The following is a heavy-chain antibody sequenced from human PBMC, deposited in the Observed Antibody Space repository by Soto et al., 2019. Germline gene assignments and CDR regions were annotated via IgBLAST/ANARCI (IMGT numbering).Heavy chain of an antibody. D-gene: IGHD1-20*01. J-gene: IGHJ6*02. Sequence: GASVKVSCKASGYTFTSYGISWVRQAPGQGLEWMGWISAYNGNTNYAQKLQGRVTMTTDTSTSTAYMELRSLRSDDTAVYYCARDNNWNDLYYYYGMDVWGQGTTVTVSS. CDR1: GYTFTSYG. CDR2: ISAYNGNT. V-gene: IGHV1-18*04. CDR3: ARDNNWNDLYYYYGMDV.